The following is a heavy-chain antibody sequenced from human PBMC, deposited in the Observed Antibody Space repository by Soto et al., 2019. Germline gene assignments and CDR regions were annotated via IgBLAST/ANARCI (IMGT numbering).Heavy chain of an antibody. CDR1: GGSISSSSYY. CDR3: ARGIAAASGLNWFDP. CDR2: IYYSGST. V-gene: IGHV4-39*01. J-gene: IGHJ5*02. D-gene: IGHD6-13*01. Sequence: SSETLSLTCTVSGGSISSSSYYWGWIRQPPGKGLEWIGSIYYSGSTYYNPSLKSRVTISVDTSKNQFSLKLSSVTAADTAVYYCARGIAAASGLNWFDPWGQGTLVSVSA.